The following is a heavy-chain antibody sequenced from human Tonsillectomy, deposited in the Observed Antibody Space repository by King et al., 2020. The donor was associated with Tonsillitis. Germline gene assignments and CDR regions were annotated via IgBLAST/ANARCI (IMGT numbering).Heavy chain of an antibody. CDR1: GFTFSNYG. CDR3: AKDGIGLSGWYFDL. Sequence: VQLVESGGGVVQPGRSLRLSCAASGFTFSNYGMHWVRQAPGKGLEWGGLIAYDESYEIYADSVKGRFTISRDNSKNTLYLEMNSLRVEDTAVYYCAKDGIGLSGWYFDLWGRGPLVTVSS. J-gene: IGHJ2*01. V-gene: IGHV3-30*18. D-gene: IGHD3-16*01. CDR2: IAYDESYE.